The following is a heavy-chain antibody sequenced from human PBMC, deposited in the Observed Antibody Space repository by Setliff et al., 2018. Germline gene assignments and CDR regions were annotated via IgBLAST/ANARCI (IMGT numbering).Heavy chain of an antibody. V-gene: IGHV3-53*01. D-gene: IGHD3-9*01. Sequence: PGGSLRLSCAASGFTVSSNYMTWVRQAPGKGLEWVSVIYSGGSTYYADSVKGRFTISRDNAKNSLYLQMNSLRAEDTAVYYCACPDILTGLYDYWGQGTLVTVSS. CDR1: GFTVSSNY. CDR3: ACPDILTGLYDY. CDR2: IYSGGST. J-gene: IGHJ4*02.